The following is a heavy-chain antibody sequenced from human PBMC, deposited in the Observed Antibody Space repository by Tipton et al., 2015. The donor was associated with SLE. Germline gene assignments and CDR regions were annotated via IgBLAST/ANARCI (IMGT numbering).Heavy chain of an antibody. CDR2: IYHTGST. Sequence: TLSLTCTVSGGSISSSSYFWGWIRQPPGKGLEWIGSIYHTGSTYPNPSLKSRVTISVDTSNNQFSLKLHSVTAADTAVYYCARGTFSLLGIEADWGRGTLVTVSS. CDR3: ARGTFSLLGIEAD. D-gene: IGHD2-15*01. CDR1: GGSISSSSYF. J-gene: IGHJ4*02. V-gene: IGHV4-39*07.